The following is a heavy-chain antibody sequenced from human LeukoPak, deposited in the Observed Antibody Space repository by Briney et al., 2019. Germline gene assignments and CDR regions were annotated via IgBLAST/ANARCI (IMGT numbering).Heavy chain of an antibody. V-gene: IGHV1-46*01. CDR1: GYTFTSYY. CDR3: ARDGDYGDYVVGGPWRY. CDR2: INPSGGST. Sequence: ASVKVSFKASGYTFTSYYMHWVRQAPGQGLEWMGIINPSGGSTSYAQKFQGRVTMTRDTSTSTVYMELSSLRSEDTAVYYCARDGDYGDYVVGGPWRYWGQGTLVTVSS. D-gene: IGHD4-17*01. J-gene: IGHJ4*02.